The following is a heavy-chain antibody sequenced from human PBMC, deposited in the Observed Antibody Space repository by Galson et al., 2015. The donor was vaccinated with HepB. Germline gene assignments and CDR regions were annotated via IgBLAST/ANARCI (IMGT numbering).Heavy chain of an antibody. CDR1: GFAITTYA. CDR3: VRDRRASGYDGSFDF. V-gene: IGHV3-30*10. J-gene: IGHJ4*02. Sequence: SLRLSCAVSGFAITTYALHWVRQAPGKGLEWVALMSYDGRHTYYTASVRGRFTISRDVPKNTLYLQMESLTSEDTGVYFCVRDRRASGYDGSFDFWGQGTQVTVSS. CDR2: MSYDGRHT. D-gene: IGHD5-12*01.